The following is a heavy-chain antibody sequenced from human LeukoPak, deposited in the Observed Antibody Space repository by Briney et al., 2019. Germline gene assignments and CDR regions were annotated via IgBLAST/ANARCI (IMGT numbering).Heavy chain of an antibody. J-gene: IGHJ4*02. D-gene: IGHD5-24*01. CDR2: ISFDGINQ. CDR1: GFIFSAYA. V-gene: IGHV3-30*04. CDR3: ARDLDLGVTRWLEPEFDY. Sequence: GGSLRLSCEASGFIFSAYAMHWVRQAPGKGLEWVADISFDGINQYYADSVKGRFTISRDSFQSTLYLQMNSLRAEDTAVYYCARDLDLGVTRWLEPEFDYWGQGTLVTVSS.